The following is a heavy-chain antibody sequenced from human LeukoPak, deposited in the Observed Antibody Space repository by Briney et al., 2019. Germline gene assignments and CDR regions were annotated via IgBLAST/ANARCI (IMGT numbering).Heavy chain of an antibody. Sequence: GGSLRLSCAASGFTLDDYAMHWVRQAPGKGLEWVSGISWNSGSIGYADSVKGRFTISRDNAKNSLYLQMNSLRAEDTALYYCAKGSGHIVVVTAYLYFDLWGRGTLVTVSS. CDR1: GFTLDDYA. CDR3: AKGSGHIVVVTAYLYFDL. J-gene: IGHJ2*01. CDR2: ISWNSGSI. V-gene: IGHV3-9*01. D-gene: IGHD2-21*02.